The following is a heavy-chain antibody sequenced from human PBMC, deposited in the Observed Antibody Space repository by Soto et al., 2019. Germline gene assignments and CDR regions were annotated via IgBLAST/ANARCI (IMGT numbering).Heavy chain of an antibody. J-gene: IGHJ4*02. V-gene: IGHV4-59*01. Sequence: SETLSLTCTVSGGSISSYYWSWIRQPPGKGLEWIGYIYYSGSTNYNPSLKSRVTISVDTSKNQFSLKLSSVTAADTAVYYCVRVTYYDSSGYYFDYWGQGTLVTVSS. CDR2: IYYSGST. D-gene: IGHD3-22*01. CDR3: VRVTYYDSSGYYFDY. CDR1: GGSISSYY.